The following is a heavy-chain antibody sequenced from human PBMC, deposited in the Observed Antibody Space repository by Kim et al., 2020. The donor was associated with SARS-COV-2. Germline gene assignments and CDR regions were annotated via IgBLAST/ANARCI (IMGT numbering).Heavy chain of an antibody. D-gene: IGHD4-17*01. CDR3: AKDMREHDYSDYAGMD. Sequence: GGSLRLSCAASGFTFDDYAMHWVRQAPGKGLEWVSGISWNRGSIGYADSVKGRFTISRDNAKNSLYLQMNSLRAGDTALYYCAKDMREHDYSDYAGMDWGQGTLVSVSS. V-gene: IGHV3-9*01. CDR1: GFTFDDYA. J-gene: IGHJ1*01. CDR2: ISWNRGSI.